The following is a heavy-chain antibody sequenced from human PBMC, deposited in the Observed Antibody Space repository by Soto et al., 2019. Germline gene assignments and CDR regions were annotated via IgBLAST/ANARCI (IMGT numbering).Heavy chain of an antibody. CDR2: VNPSGGST. V-gene: IGHV1-46*01. J-gene: IGHJ1*01. CDR3: AREEKCSGGTCYPEYFHP. D-gene: IGHD2-15*01. Sequence: ASVRVSCKASGYLFTAYSMHWVRLAPGQGLEWMGVVNPSGGSTKYAQNFQGRVTTTSDTSTTTTYMELSSQRSDDTAIYYCAREEKCSGGTCYPEYFHPWGQGTLVTVSP. CDR1: GYLFTAYS.